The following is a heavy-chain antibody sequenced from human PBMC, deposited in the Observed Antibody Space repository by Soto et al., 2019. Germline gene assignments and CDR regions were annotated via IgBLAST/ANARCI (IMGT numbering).Heavy chain of an antibody. CDR1: GGTLRSHV. J-gene: IGHJ5*02. D-gene: IGHD4-17*01. CDR2: FIPIFGTA. V-gene: IGHV1-69*05. Sequence: QVQLVQSGAEVKKPGSSVKVSCKASGGTLRSHVISWVRQAPGQGLGWMGGFIPIFGTANYAQKFQGRVTITMDESTSTAELELSRLRSEGTAVYYCASRNDYGAYNWFDPWGQGALVSVSS. CDR3: ASRNDYGAYNWFDP.